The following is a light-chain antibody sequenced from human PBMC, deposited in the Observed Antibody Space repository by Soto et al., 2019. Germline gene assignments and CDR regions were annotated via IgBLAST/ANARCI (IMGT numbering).Light chain of an antibody. Sequence: DIQMNQSPSTLSASVGDRVTITCRASQSLSSWLAWYQQKPGKAPKVLIYKTSTLKSGDPSRFSGSGAGTEFTLTITSLQPDDFATYYCQQYHTRYTFGQGTKLEIK. V-gene: IGKV1-5*03. J-gene: IGKJ2*01. CDR3: QQYHTRYT. CDR2: KTS. CDR1: QSLSSW.